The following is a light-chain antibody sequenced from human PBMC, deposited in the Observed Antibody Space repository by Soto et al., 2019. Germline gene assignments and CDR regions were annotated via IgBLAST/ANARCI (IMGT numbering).Light chain of an antibody. V-gene: IGLV1-51*01. J-gene: IGLJ2*01. Sequence: QSVLTQPPSVSAAPGQKVTISCSGSSSNIGNNYVSWYQQLPGTAPKLLIYDNNKRPSVIPDRFSGSKSGTSATLGINGLQTGDEADYYCGTWASSLSAVVFGGGTKLTVL. CDR1: SSNIGNNY. CDR3: GTWASSLSAVV. CDR2: DNN.